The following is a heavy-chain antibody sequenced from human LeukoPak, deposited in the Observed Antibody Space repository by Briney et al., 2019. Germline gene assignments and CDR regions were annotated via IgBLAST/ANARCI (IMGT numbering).Heavy chain of an antibody. CDR2: ISYDGSNK. J-gene: IGHJ6*02. CDR3: ARGLDCSGGSCYLLIYGMDV. D-gene: IGHD2-15*01. Sequence: GGSLRLSCAASGFTFSSYAMHWVRQAPGKGLEWVAVISYDGSNKYYADSVKGRFTISRDNSKNTLYLQMNSLRAEDTAVYYCARGLDCSGGSCYLLIYGMDVWGQGTTVTVSS. V-gene: IGHV3-30-3*01. CDR1: GFTFSSYA.